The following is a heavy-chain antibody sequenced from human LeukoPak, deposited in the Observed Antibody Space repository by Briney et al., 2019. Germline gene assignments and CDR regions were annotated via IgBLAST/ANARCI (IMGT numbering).Heavy chain of an antibody. J-gene: IGHJ4*02. CDR2: ITGDGSSS. V-gene: IGHV3-74*01. CDR1: GFPFANTW. Sequence: PGGSLGLSCAASGFPFANTWMHWVRQAPGKGLVWVSLITGDGSSSNYADSVKGRFTISRDNAKNTLYLQMHRLRIEDTDVYYCVIGGTYVSGSWGQGTLVTVSS. CDR3: VIGGTYVSGS. D-gene: IGHD3-10*01.